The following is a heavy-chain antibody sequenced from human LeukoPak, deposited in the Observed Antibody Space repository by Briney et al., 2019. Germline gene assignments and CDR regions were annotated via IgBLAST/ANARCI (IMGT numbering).Heavy chain of an antibody. CDR3: ARDGGYSSGWYAIFDY. CDR2: IQFDGSNK. Sequence: GGSLRLSCAASGFTFNFYGMHWVRQAPGKGLEWVTFIQFDGSNKYYADSVKGRFTISRDNAKNSLYLQMNSLRAEDTAVYYCARDGGYSSGWYAIFDYWGQGTLVTVSS. J-gene: IGHJ4*02. V-gene: IGHV3-30*02. D-gene: IGHD6-19*01. CDR1: GFTFNFYG.